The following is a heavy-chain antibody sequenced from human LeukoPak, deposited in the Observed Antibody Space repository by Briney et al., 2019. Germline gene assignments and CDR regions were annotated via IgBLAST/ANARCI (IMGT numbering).Heavy chain of an antibody. Sequence: PSETLSLTCTVSGYSISSGYNWGWIRQPPGKGLEWIGSIYHSGSTYYNPSLKSRVTISVDTSKNQFSLKLSSVTAADTAVYYCARAQGYSSGWDFQHWGQGTLVTVSS. CDR3: ARAQGYSSGWDFQH. CDR2: IYHSGST. D-gene: IGHD6-19*01. CDR1: GYSISSGYN. V-gene: IGHV4-38-2*02. J-gene: IGHJ1*01.